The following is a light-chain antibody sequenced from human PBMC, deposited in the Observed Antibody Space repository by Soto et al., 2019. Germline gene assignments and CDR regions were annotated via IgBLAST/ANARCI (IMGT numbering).Light chain of an antibody. J-gene: IGKJ2*03. V-gene: IGKV3-20*01. CDR2: GVS. CDR1: QSVINY. Sequence: EVVLTQSPGTLSLSPGERATLSCRASQSVINYLGWYQQKPGQAPRLLIYGVSSRATGIPDRFSGSGSGTDFTLTISRLEPEDFAVYYCHQYGSSHSFGQGTKLEIK. CDR3: HQYGSSHS.